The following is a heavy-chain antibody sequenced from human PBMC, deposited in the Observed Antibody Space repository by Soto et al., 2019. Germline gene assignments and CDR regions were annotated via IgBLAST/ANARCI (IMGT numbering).Heavy chain of an antibody. J-gene: IGHJ5*02. D-gene: IGHD4-4*01. CDR1: GGSISSSSYY. Sequence: SETLSLTCTVSGGSISSSSYYWGWIRQPPGKGLEWIGSIYYSGSTYYNPSLKSRVTISVDTSKNQFSLKLSSVTAADTAVYYCARQKMTTVSIWFDPCGQGTLVTVSS. CDR3: ARQKMTTVSIWFDP. CDR2: IYYSGST. V-gene: IGHV4-39*01.